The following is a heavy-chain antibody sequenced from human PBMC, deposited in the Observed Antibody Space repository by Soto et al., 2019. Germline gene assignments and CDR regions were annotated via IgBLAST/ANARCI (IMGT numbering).Heavy chain of an antibody. D-gene: IGHD4-17*01. CDR1: GFTVSHNY. Sequence: GSLRLSCAASGFTVSHNYMSWVRQAPGEGLEWVSVIYSASSTYYADSVKGRFTISRDNSKNTLYLQMNSLRAEDTAVYYCARDTDYYGMDVWGQGTTVTVSS. CDR3: ARDTDYYGMDV. J-gene: IGHJ6*02. CDR2: IYSASST. V-gene: IGHV3-53*01.